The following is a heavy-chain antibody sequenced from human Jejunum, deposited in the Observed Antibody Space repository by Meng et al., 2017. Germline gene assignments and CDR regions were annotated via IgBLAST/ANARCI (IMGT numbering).Heavy chain of an antibody. D-gene: IGHD3-10*01. CDR1: GALLAIHSAA. Sequence: VQRQQSGPGLVKPPRTLPPTWPLSGALLAIHSAAWTWYRQSPSGGLEWLGWTNYRYKFYFDYEVSERGRTTNNPAPPNNHFSLVLNSVNPEDPAVYSGASGAYYPGSGSSFYFDLWGQGTLVTVSS. CDR3: ASGAYYPGSGSSFYFDL. J-gene: IGHJ4*02. V-gene: IGHV6-1*01. CDR2: TNYRYKFYF.